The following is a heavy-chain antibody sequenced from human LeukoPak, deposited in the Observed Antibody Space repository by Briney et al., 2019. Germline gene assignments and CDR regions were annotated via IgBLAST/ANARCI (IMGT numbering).Heavy chain of an antibody. V-gene: IGHV3-21*01. CDR3: VRDFLGESGAGGY. CDR1: TFTFSSYT. D-gene: IGHD3-10*01. Sequence: GGSLGLSCATSTFTFSSYTMNWVRQAPGKGPEWVSSISPSGNSKYHADSVKGRFTISRDNAENSLYMQMNSLRAEDTGVYYCVRDFLGESGAGGYWGQGTLVTVSS. CDR2: ISPSGNSK. J-gene: IGHJ4*02.